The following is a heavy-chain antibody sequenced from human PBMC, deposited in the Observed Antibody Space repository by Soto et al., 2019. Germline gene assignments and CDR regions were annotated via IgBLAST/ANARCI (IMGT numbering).Heavy chain of an antibody. D-gene: IGHD2-15*01. Sequence: QVQLVQSGAEVKKPGSSVKVSCKASGGTFSSYAISWVRQAPGQGLEWMGGIIPIFGTANYAQKFQGRVTITADESTSTAYMGLSSLRSEDTAVYYCARVSRYCSGGSCYFLPGIDYWGQGTLFSVSS. CDR2: IIPIFGTA. CDR3: ARVSRYCSGGSCYFLPGIDY. CDR1: GGTFSSYA. V-gene: IGHV1-69*12. J-gene: IGHJ4*02.